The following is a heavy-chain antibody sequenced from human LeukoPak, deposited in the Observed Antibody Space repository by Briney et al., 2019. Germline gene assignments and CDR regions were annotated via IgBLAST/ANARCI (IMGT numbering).Heavy chain of an antibody. D-gene: IGHD6-13*01. V-gene: IGHV3-9*01. CDR1: GFTFDDYA. J-gene: IGHJ6*02. CDR2: ISWNSGSI. Sequence: GGSLRLSCAASGFTFDDYAMHWVRQAPGKGLEWVSGISWNSGSIGYADSVKGRFTISRDNAKNSLYLQMNSLRAEDTALYYCAKGTYSSSWTFMDVWGQGTTVTVSS. CDR3: AKGTYSSSWTFMDV.